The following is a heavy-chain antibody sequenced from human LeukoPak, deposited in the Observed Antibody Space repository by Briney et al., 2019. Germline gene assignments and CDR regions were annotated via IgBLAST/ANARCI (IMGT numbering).Heavy chain of an antibody. J-gene: IGHJ4*02. V-gene: IGHV4-61*02. CDR3: ARGRKINYGSGSYYNY. D-gene: IGHD3-10*01. CDR1: GDSISSGDYY. CDR2: ISSSGST. Sequence: SETLSLTCTVSGDSISSGDYYWSWIRQPAGKGLEWIGRISSSGSTNYNPSLKSRVTISVDTSKNQFSLKLSSVTAADTAVYYCARGRKINYGSGSYYNYWGQGTLVAVSS.